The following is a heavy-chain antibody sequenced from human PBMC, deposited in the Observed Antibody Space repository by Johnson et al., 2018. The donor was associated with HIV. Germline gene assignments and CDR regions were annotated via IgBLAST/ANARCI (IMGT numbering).Heavy chain of an antibody. CDR3: ARAISPRYGGNSQEAFDI. CDR1: GFTFSSYW. Sequence: VQLVESGGGLVQPGGSLRLSCAASGFTFSSYWMHWVRQAPGKGLVWVSRINSDGTTTNYADSVKGRFTISRDKAKNTLHLQMNSLRAEDTAGYYCARAISPRYGGNSQEAFDIWGQGTMVTVSS. J-gene: IGHJ3*02. D-gene: IGHD4-23*01. CDR2: INSDGTTT. V-gene: IGHV3-74*02.